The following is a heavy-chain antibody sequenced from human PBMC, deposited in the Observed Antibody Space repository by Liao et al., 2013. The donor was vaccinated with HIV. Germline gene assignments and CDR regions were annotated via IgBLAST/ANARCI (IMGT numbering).Heavy chain of an antibody. J-gene: IGHJ6*04. V-gene: IGHV4-59*12. CDR1: GGSLSNYY. D-gene: IGHD3-10*01. CDR3: ARAILVRGVISGLDV. Sequence: GGSLSNYYWSWIRQTPGKGLEWIGYIYQSGSTFYNPSLSSRVTISVDRSKNQVSLKLTSVTAADTAVYYCARAILVRGVISGLDVWGKGTPVTVSS. CDR2: IYQSGST.